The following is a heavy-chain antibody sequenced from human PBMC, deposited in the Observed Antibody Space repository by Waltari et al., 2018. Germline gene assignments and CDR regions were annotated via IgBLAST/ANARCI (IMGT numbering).Heavy chain of an antibody. CDR1: GFTFSDHW. D-gene: IGHD3-22*01. CDR2: TTQYGNGR. Sequence: LLVESGGGLVQPGGSLRLSCEASGFTFSDHWMIWVRQEPGEGLQLWATTTQYGNGRYCLDSVKGRFTISRDNAKSSLYLQMDSLRVEDTAVYFCAKKGVTMNLWGRGTLVTVSS. CDR3: AKKGVTMNL. J-gene: IGHJ4*02. V-gene: IGHV3-7*01.